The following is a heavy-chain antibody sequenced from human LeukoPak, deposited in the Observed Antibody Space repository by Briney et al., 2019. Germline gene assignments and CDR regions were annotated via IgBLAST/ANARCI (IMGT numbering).Heavy chain of an antibody. Sequence: GGSLRLSCAASGFTFSSYGMHWVRQAPGKGLEGVAVIWYDGSNKYYADSVKGRFTISRDNSKNTLYLQMNSLRAEDTAVYYCARDRSILTGYYDYWGQGTLVTVSS. CDR2: IWYDGSNK. CDR1: GFTFSSYG. CDR3: ARDRSILTGYYDY. D-gene: IGHD3-9*01. V-gene: IGHV3-33*01. J-gene: IGHJ4*02.